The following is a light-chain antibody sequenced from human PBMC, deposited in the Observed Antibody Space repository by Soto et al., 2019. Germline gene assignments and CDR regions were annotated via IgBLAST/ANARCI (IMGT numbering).Light chain of an antibody. Sequence: QSVLTQPRSVSGSPGQSVTISCTGTCSDVGGYNYVSWCQQHPGKAPKLMIYDVSKRPSGVPDRFSGSESGNTASLTISGLQAEDEADYYCCSYAGSYVFGTGTKVTVL. CDR3: CSYAGSYV. V-gene: IGLV2-11*01. CDR2: DVS. CDR1: CSDVGGYNY. J-gene: IGLJ1*01.